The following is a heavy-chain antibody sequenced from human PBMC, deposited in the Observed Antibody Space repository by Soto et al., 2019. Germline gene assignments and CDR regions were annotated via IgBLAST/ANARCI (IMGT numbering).Heavy chain of an antibody. V-gene: IGHV3-21*01. D-gene: IGHD5-12*01. Sequence: PVGSLRLSCAASGVTFSSYSMSWVRQAPGKGLEWVSSISSSSSYIYYADSVKGRFTISRDNAKNSLYLQMNSLRAEDTAVYYCAREGGGYDPGTDWGQGTLLTVSS. CDR2: ISSSSSYI. CDR3: AREGGGYDPGTD. J-gene: IGHJ4*02. CDR1: GVTFSSYS.